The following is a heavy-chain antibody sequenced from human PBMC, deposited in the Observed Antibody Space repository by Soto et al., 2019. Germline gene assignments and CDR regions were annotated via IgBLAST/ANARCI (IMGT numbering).Heavy chain of an antibody. Sequence: QVQLQESGPGLVKPSETLSLTCTVSGGSISSYYWSWIRQPPGKGLEWIGYIYYSGSTNYNPSLKSRVTISVDTSKNQFSLKLSSVTAADTAVYYCARHYCSGGSCFRHHFDYWGQGTLVTVSS. CDR1: GGSISSYY. CDR3: ARHYCSGGSCFRHHFDY. V-gene: IGHV4-59*08. D-gene: IGHD2-15*01. CDR2: IYYSGST. J-gene: IGHJ4*02.